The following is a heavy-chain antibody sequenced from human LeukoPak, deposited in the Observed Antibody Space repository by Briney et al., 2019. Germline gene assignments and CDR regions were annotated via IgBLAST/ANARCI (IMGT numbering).Heavy chain of an antibody. Sequence: SVKVSCKASGGTFSSYAISWVRQAPGQGLEWMGGIIPIFGTANYAQKFQGRVTITADESTSTAYMELSSPRSEDTAVYYCARARYCSSTSCHSGLYWGQGTLVTVSS. CDR2: IIPIFGTA. CDR1: GGTFSSYA. J-gene: IGHJ4*02. CDR3: ARARYCSSTSCHSGLY. V-gene: IGHV1-69*13. D-gene: IGHD2-2*01.